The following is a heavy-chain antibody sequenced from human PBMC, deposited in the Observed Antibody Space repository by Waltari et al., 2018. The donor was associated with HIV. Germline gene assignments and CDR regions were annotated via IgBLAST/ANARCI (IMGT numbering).Heavy chain of an antibody. D-gene: IGHD6-19*01. Sequence: QVQLQESGPGLLKPSQTLPLTCTVSGGSISSASYYWTWIRQSAGKGLEWIGRIYTSGSTSYNPSLKSRVSISIDTSRNQFSLKLTSVTAADTAVYYCARDDLGSGWFFDYWGPGTLVTVSS. CDR2: IYTSGST. CDR3: ARDDLGSGWFFDY. V-gene: IGHV4-61*02. CDR1: GGSISSASYY. J-gene: IGHJ4*02.